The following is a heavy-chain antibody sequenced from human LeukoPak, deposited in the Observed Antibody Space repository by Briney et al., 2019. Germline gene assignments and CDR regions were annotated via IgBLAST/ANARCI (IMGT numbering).Heavy chain of an antibody. CDR3: ARQRGGLWFGAFDY. V-gene: IGHV4-34*01. CDR2: INHSGST. Sequence: SETLSLPCAVYGGSLSGYYWSWIRQPPGKGLEWIGEINHSGSTNYNPSLKSRVTISVDTSKNQFSLKLSSVTAADTAVYYCARQRGGLWFGAFDYWGQGTLVTVSS. CDR1: GGSLSGYY. J-gene: IGHJ4*02. D-gene: IGHD3-10*01.